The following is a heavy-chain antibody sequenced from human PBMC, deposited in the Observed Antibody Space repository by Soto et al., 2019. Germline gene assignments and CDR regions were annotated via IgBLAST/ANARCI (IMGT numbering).Heavy chain of an antibody. V-gene: IGHV1-18*01. CDR2: ISPYNDYT. J-gene: IGHJ6*02. D-gene: IGHD3-16*01. CDR3: ARGGYYDNSWGKLSHYGLDV. Sequence: QVQLVQSAAVVTKPGASVRVSCKASGYTFIRYGITWVRQAPGQGFELLGWISPYNDYTIYTQKLQGRVTMTTDTSTRIVYMELRGLKSDDTAVYYCARGGYYDNSWGKLSHYGLDVWGQGTSVTVSS. CDR1: GYTFIRYG.